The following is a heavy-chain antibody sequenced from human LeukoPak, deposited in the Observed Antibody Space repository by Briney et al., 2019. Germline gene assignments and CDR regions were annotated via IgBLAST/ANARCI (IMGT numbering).Heavy chain of an antibody. D-gene: IGHD4-11*01. CDR3: ASGTTVTRALDY. CDR1: GGSISSGGYS. CDR2: IYRSGST. J-gene: IGHJ4*02. V-gene: IGHV4-30-2*01. Sequence: SETLSLTCAVSGGSISSGGYSWSWIRQPPGKGLEWIGYIYRSGSTYYNPSLKSRVTISVDRSKNQFSLRLSSVTAADTAVYYCASGTTVTRALDYWGQGTLVTVSS.